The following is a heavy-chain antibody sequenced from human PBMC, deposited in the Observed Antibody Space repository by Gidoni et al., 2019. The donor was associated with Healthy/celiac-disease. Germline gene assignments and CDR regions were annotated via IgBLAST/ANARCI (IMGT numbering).Heavy chain of an antibody. CDR3: AREDGDPSWDY. CDR2: ISSSSSTI. J-gene: IGHJ4*02. V-gene: IGHV3-48*02. CDR1: GFTFSSYS. D-gene: IGHD4-17*01. Sequence: EVQLVESGGGLVQPGGSLRLSCAASGFTFSSYSMNWVRQATRKGLEWVSSISSSSSTIYYADSVKGRFTISRDNAKNSLYLQRNSLRDEDTAVYYCAREDGDPSWDYWGQGTLVTVSS.